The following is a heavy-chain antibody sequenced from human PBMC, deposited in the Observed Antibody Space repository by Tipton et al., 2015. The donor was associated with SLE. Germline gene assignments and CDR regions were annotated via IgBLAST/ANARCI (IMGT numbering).Heavy chain of an antibody. CDR2: IYYSGST. Sequence: TLSLTCTVSGGSISSHYWSWIRQPPGKGLEWIGYIYYSGSTNYNPPLKSRVTISVDTSKNQFSLKLSSVTAADTAVYYCARDGILTGQFDYWGQGTLVTVSS. J-gene: IGHJ4*02. CDR1: GGSISSHY. D-gene: IGHD3-9*01. V-gene: IGHV4-59*11. CDR3: ARDGILTGQFDY.